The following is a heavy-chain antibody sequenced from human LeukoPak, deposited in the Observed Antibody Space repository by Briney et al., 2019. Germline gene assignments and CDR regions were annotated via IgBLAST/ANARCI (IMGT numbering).Heavy chain of an antibody. CDR3: ARVKLGNYFDY. V-gene: IGHV3-7*01. CDR1: GLTFSSYW. J-gene: IGHJ4*02. CDR2: IKQDGSEK. Sequence: GGSLRLSCAASGLTFSSYWMSWVRQAPGKGLEWVANIKQDGSEKYYVDSVKGRFTISRDNAKNSLYLQMNSLRAEDTAVYYCARVKLGNYFDYWGQGTLVTVSS. D-gene: IGHD7-27*01.